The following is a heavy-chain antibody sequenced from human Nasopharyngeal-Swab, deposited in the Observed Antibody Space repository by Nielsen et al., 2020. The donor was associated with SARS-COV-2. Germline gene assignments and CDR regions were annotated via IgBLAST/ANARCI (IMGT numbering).Heavy chain of an antibody. V-gene: IGHV4-39*07. CDR1: GGSIAGSTYY. CDR3: ARGPALVIRKTLSSSFDI. J-gene: IGHJ3*02. D-gene: IGHD3-10*01. CDR2: IYYSGST. Sequence: SETLSLTCTVSGGSIAGSTYYWGWVRQFPGKGLEWIGSIYYSGSTYYNPSLTSRVTISVDTSKNQFSLNLTSVTAADTAMYYCARGPALVIRKTLSSSFDIWGQGTMVTVSS.